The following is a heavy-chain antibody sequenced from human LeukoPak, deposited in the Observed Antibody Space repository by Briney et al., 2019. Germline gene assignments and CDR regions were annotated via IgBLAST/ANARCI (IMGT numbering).Heavy chain of an antibody. CDR3: ARQYGGGAWYLDL. V-gene: IGHV4-39*01. D-gene: IGHD1-26*01. CDR1: GGSISSYY. CDR2: INYKGTT. J-gene: IGHJ2*01. Sequence: PSETLSLTCTVSGGSISSYYWGWIRQPPGKGLEWIGIINYKGTTYYSPSLKSRLSISIDTSRNTVSLTLLSVTAADTAMFYCARQYGGGAWYLDLWGRGTLVTVSS.